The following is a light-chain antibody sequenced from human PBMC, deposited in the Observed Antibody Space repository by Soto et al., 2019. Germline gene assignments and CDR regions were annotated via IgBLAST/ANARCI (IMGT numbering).Light chain of an antibody. CDR3: MQARQTPMYT. J-gene: IGKJ2*01. CDR1: QSLLHRNGKNY. V-gene: IGKV2-28*01. Sequence: DIVMTQSTLSLPFTPGEPASISCRSSQSLLHRNGKNYLDWYLQKPGQSTQLLIYLGSKRASGVPDRFSGSGSCTDFTLKISRLEAEDFGVYSCMQARQTPMYTFGQGTKLDIK. CDR2: LGS.